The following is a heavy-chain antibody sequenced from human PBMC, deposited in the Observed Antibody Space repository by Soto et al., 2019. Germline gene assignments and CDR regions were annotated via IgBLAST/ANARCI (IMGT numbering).Heavy chain of an antibody. CDR2: IIPIFGTA. J-gene: IGHJ6*02. V-gene: IGHV1-69*06. CDR3: ASRQQLVQWYYYGMDV. CDR1: GGTFSSYA. Sequence: QVQLVQSGDEVKKPGSSVKVSCKASGGTFSSYAISWVRQAPGQGLEWMGGIIPIFGTANYAQKFQGRVTITADKSTSTAYMELSSLISEDTAVYYCASRQQLVQWYYYGMDVWGQGTTVTVSS. D-gene: IGHD6-13*01.